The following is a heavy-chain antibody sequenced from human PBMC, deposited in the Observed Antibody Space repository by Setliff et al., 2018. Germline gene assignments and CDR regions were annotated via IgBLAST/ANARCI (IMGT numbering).Heavy chain of an antibody. CDR3: ARAPRYFDPTGSYFDY. CDR2: IYHDGND. D-gene: IGHD3-9*01. CDR1: GASINSLSW. Sequence: SETLSLTCTVSGASINSLSWWSWVRQPPEKGLEWIGEIYHDGNDKYTPSVHYNASLKSRVTIPVDTSKNQFSLKLNSVTAADTAVYYCARAPRYFDPTGSYFDYWGQGTLVTVAS. J-gene: IGHJ4*02. V-gene: IGHV4-4*02.